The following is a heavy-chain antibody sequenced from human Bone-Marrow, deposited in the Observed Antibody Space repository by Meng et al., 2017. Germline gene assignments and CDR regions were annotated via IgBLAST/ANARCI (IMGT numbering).Heavy chain of an antibody. D-gene: IGHD6-13*01. CDR1: GFTFSSYA. CDR2: ISYDGSNK. V-gene: IGHV3-30*04. CDR3: ARDLSIAAAGTVGN. Sequence: GESLKISCAASGFTFSSYAMHWVRQAPGKGLEWVAVISYDGSNKYYADSVKGRFTISRDNSKNTLYLQMNSLRAEDTAVYYCARDLSIAAAGTVGNWGQGMLVTVSS. J-gene: IGHJ4*02.